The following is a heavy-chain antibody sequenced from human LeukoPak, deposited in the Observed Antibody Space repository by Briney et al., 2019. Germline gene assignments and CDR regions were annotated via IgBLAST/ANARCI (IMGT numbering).Heavy chain of an antibody. CDR1: GFTFSRYA. CDR2: ISYDGSNK. D-gene: IGHD3-9*01. J-gene: IGHJ6*02. CDR3: ARDRFDILTGYYYYYYYGMDV. V-gene: IGHV3-30-3*01. Sequence: GGSLRLSCAPSGFTFSRYAMHWVRQAPGKGLEWVAVISYDGSNKYYADSVKGRFTISRDNSKNTLYLQMNSLRAEDTAVYYCARDRFDILTGYYYYYYYGMDVWGQGTTVTVSS.